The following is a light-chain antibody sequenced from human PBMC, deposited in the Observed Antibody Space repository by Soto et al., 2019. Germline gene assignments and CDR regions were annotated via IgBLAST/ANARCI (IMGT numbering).Light chain of an antibody. Sequence: DIQMTQSPSSLCASVRARLTITGRASHNIRGYLNWYQQKPGKAPKLLIYAAYSLQSGIPSRFSGSGSETDFTLTISSLQPEDFATYYCQQSYSTPWTFGQGTKVEIK. J-gene: IGKJ1*01. CDR3: QQSYSTPWT. V-gene: IGKV1-39*01. CDR1: HNIRGY. CDR2: AAY.